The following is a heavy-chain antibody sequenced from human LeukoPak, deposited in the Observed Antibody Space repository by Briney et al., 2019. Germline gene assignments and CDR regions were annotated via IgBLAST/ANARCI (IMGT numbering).Heavy chain of an antibody. J-gene: IGHJ4*02. V-gene: IGHV4-34*01. CDR3: ARGAVGSSSQYFDY. CDR1: GGSFSGYY. CDR2: INHSGST. D-gene: IGHD6-6*01. Sequence: SETLSLTCAVYGGSFSGYYWSWIRQPPGKGLEWIGEINHSGSTNYNPSLKSRVTISVDTPKNQFSLKLSSVTAADTAVYYCARGAVGSSSQYFDYWGQGTLVTVSS.